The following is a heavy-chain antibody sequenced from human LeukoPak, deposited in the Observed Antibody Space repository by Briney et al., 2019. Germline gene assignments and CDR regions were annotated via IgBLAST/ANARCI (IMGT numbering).Heavy chain of an antibody. CDR2: IYHSGTT. J-gene: IGHJ4*02. V-gene: IGHV4-38-2*02. Sequence: PSETLSLTCTVSGYSISSGYYWGWIRQPPGKGLEWIGTIYHSGTTYYNPSLKSRVTMSVDTSKNQFSLKLTSVTAADTAVYYCARDRTGRNTAQDDYWGQGTLVTVSS. CDR1: GYSISSGYY. CDR3: ARDRTGRNTAQDDY. D-gene: IGHD5-18*01.